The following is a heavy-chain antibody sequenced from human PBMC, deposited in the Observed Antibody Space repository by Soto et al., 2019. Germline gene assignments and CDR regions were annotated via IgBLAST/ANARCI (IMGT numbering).Heavy chain of an antibody. D-gene: IGHD3-22*01. CDR3: ARAQYYYDSSGYYYEAYYFDY. CDR1: GYTFTGYY. J-gene: IGHJ4*02. Sequence: PSVKVSCKASGYTFTGYYMHWVRQAPGQGLEWMGWINPNSGGTNYAQKFQGWVTMTRDTSISTAYMELSRLRSDDTAVYYCARAQYYYDSSGYYYEAYYFDYWGQGTLVTVSS. CDR2: INPNSGGT. V-gene: IGHV1-2*04.